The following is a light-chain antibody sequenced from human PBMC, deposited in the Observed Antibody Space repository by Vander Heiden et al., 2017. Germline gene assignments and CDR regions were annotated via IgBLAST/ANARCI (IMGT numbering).Light chain of an antibody. CDR1: SSNIGAGYE. CDR2: CNS. CDR3: YSYPNSMSVPVV. Sequence: QSVLTHPPSVSGARGQRVTLSCICISSNIGAGYEVYWYHQLPGTAPQLLIVCNSNRPSGVPHRFFCSTSCTYASPVTPGRQAADEAEEYCYSYPNSMSVPVVFGGGTKLTVL. J-gene: IGLJ2*01. V-gene: IGLV1-40*01.